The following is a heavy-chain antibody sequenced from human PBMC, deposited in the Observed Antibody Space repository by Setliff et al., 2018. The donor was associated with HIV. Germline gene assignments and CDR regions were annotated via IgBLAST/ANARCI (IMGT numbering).Heavy chain of an antibody. V-gene: IGHV4-61*10. CDR3: VRNHEWALGT. CDR1: GGSISSGSYY. J-gene: IGHJ5*02. CDR2: IYDSGGI. D-gene: IGHD1-26*01. Sequence: PSETLSLTCTVSGGSISSGSYYWSWIRPPAGEGLEWTGYIYDSGGINYNPFLWSRASISMDKPRNYFSLEMASMTAADTAVYFCVRNHEWALGTWGQGLLVTVSS.